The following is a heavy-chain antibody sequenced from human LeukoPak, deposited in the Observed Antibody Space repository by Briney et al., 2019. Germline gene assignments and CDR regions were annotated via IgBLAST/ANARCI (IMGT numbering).Heavy chain of an antibody. V-gene: IGHV3-30-3*01. J-gene: IGHJ4*02. CDR3: ARDSYYDSSGYYYPGLDY. D-gene: IGHD3-22*01. Sequence: ESGGSLRLSCAASGFTFRSYAMHWVRQAPGKGLEWVAVISYDGSNKYYADSVKGRFTISRDNSKNTLYLQMNSLRAEDTAVYYCARDSYYDSSGYYYPGLDYWGQGTLVTVSS. CDR1: GFTFRSYA. CDR2: ISYDGSNK.